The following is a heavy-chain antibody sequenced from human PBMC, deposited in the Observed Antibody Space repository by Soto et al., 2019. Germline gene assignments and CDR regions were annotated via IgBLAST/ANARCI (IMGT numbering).Heavy chain of an antibody. CDR3: ARSWVTGKGGMDV. J-gene: IGHJ6*02. Sequence: QVQMVHSGAEVKNPGATVKVSCKASGYTFTSYGISWVRQAPGQGLEWMGWINGYTGNTHYAQKFQGRVTMTTDTSTSTAYMELWTLISDDTAVYYCARSWVTGKGGMDVWGQGTTVTVSS. CDR2: INGYTGNT. CDR1: GYTFTSYG. V-gene: IGHV1-18*01. D-gene: IGHD3-16*01.